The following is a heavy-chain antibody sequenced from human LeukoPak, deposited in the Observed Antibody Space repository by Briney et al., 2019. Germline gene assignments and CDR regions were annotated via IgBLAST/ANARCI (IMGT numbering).Heavy chain of an antibody. D-gene: IGHD2-21*02. CDR3: ARDGDAPMTDFDY. V-gene: IGHV3-74*01. J-gene: IGHJ4*02. CDR2: IKTDGSIT. Sequence: PGGSLRLSCAASGFTFSSYWMRWVRQGPGKGLAWVSCIKTDGSITAYAGSVKGRFTISRDNAKNTLYPQMNSLRADDTAVYYCARDGDAPMTDFDYWGQGTLVTVSS. CDR1: GFTFSSYW.